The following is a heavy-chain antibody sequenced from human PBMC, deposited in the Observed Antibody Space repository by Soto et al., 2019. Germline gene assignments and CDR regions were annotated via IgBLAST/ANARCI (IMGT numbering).Heavy chain of an antibody. CDR1: GGTFSGYI. CDR2: IIPIFATA. V-gene: IGHV1-69*13. D-gene: IGHD3-3*01. Sequence: SVKVSCKASGGTFSGYIISWVRQAPGQGLEWMGGIIPIFATADYAQKFQGRVTITADESTSTAYMELSSLGSEDKAVYYCARQVTIFGVVNYYYGMDVWGQGTTVTVSS. CDR3: ARQVTIFGVVNYYYGMDV. J-gene: IGHJ6*02.